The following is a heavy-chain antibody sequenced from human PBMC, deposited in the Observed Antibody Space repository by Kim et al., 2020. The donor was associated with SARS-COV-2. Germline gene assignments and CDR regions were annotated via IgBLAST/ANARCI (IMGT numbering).Heavy chain of an antibody. CDR3: ARARLHFDWLKMVWFDP. CDR2: INSDGSST. D-gene: IGHD3-9*01. Sequence: GGSLRLSCAASGFTFSSYWMHWVRQAPGKGLVWVSRINSDGSSTSYADSVKGRFTISRDNAKNTLYLQMNSLRAEDTAVYYCARARLHFDWLKMVWFDPWGQGTLVTVSS. J-gene: IGHJ5*02. V-gene: IGHV3-74*01. CDR1: GFTFSSYW.